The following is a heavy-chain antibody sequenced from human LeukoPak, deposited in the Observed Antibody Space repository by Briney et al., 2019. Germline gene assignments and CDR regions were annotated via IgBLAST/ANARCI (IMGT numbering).Heavy chain of an antibody. V-gene: IGHV3-48*01. J-gene: IGHJ4*02. D-gene: IGHD2-8*02. Sequence: PGGSLRLSCAASGFTFSSYSMNWVRQAPGKGLEWVSYISSSSSTIYYADSVKGRFTISRDNAKNSLYLQMNSLRAEDTAVYYCARDRISSRSQPLVRFDYWGQGTLVTVSS. CDR1: GFTFSSYS. CDR3: ARDRISSRSQPLVRFDY. CDR2: ISSSSSTI.